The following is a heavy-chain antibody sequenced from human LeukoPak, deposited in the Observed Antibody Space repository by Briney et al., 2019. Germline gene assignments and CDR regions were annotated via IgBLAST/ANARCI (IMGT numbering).Heavy chain of an antibody. D-gene: IGHD3-3*01. CDR2: ISSSSSTI. CDR3: ARGLRFLEWFGIDY. J-gene: IGHJ4*02. CDR1: GFTFSSYS. V-gene: IGHV3-48*01. Sequence: GGSLRLSCAASGFTFSSYSMNWVRQAPGKGLEWVSYISSSSSTIYYADSVKGRFTISRDNAKNSLYLQMNSLRAEDTAVYYCARGLRFLEWFGIDYWGQGTLVTVSS.